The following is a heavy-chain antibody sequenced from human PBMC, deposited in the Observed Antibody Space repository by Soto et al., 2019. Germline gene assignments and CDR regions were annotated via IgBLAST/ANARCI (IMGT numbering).Heavy chain of an antibody. CDR1: GGTFSSYT. V-gene: IGHV1-69*02. CDR3: GRGGVEGIQLWEDDYYYYYYMDD. Sequence: QVQLVQSGAEVKKPGSSVKVSCKASGGTFSSYTISWVRQAPGQGLEWKGRIIPILGIANYAQKFQGRVTITPEKSTRESYMELSSLRTEDTAVYYCGRGGVEGIQLWEDDYYYYYYMDDWGKGTTVTVSS. D-gene: IGHD5-18*01. J-gene: IGHJ6*03. CDR2: IIPILGIA.